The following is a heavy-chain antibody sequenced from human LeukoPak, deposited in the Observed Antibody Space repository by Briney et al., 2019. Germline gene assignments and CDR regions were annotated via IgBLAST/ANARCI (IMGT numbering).Heavy chain of an antibody. V-gene: IGHV4-4*07. CDR3: ARDNDFFDY. Sequence: SDTLSITCSVSGGSINTYYWSCIRQPAGKGLEWIGRIHSSGSTHYNPSLKSRVTMSLDTSKNQFSLKLTSVTAADTAVYYCARDNDFFDYWGQGTLVTVSS. CDR2: IHSSGST. J-gene: IGHJ4*02. CDR1: GGSINTYY.